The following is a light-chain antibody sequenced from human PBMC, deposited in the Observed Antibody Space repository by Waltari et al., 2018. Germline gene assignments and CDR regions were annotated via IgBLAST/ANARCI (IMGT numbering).Light chain of an antibody. CDR1: QRILYRPDNNNY. CDR3: QQYYTTLPWT. J-gene: IGKJ1*01. Sequence: DIVMTQSPDSLAVALVERATINCKSSQRILYRPDNNNYVAWDQQKPGPPPTVLNYGASTRESWVPDRVSGSGSETDFTLTISRLQAEDVAVYYCQQYYTTLPWTFGQGTKVEIQ. V-gene: IGKV4-1*01. CDR2: GAS.